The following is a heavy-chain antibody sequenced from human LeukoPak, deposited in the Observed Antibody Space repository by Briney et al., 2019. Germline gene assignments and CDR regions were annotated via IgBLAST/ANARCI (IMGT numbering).Heavy chain of an antibody. Sequence: SETLSLTCTVSGGSISSYYWSWIRQPAGKGLEWIGRIYTSGSTNYNPSLKSRVSMSVDTSKNQFSLKLSSVTAADTAVYYCARVGPRTNYYDSSGSPYYFDYWGQGTLVTVSS. CDR1: GGSISSYY. D-gene: IGHD3-22*01. CDR3: ARVGPRTNYYDSSGSPYYFDY. V-gene: IGHV4-4*07. J-gene: IGHJ4*02. CDR2: IYTSGST.